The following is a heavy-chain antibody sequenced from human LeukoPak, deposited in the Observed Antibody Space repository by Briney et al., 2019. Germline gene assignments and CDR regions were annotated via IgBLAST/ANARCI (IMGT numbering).Heavy chain of an antibody. V-gene: IGHV1-69*04. CDR1: GGTFSSYA. Sequence: SVKVSCKASGGTFSSYAISWVRQAPGQGLEWMGRIIPILGIANYAQKFQGRVTITADKSTSTAYMELSSLRSEDTAVYYCARAYYGSGSYPHDAFDIWGQGTMVTVSS. D-gene: IGHD3-10*01. J-gene: IGHJ3*02. CDR3: ARAYYGSGSYPHDAFDI. CDR2: IIPILGIA.